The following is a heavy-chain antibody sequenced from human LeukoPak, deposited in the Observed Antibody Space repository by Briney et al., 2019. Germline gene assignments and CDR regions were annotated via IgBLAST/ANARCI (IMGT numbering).Heavy chain of an antibody. Sequence: SETLSLTCTVPLASISSGNYYWTWVRQPPGKGLEWIGYVFYTGSTNYNPSLKSRVSISIDTSRNQFSLKVNSVTAADTAVYYCARAPLGVHGPFDYWGQGAQVTVSS. CDR2: VFYTGST. CDR3: ARAPLGVHGPFDY. J-gene: IGHJ4*02. CDR1: LASISSGNYY. D-gene: IGHD3-10*01. V-gene: IGHV4-61*01.